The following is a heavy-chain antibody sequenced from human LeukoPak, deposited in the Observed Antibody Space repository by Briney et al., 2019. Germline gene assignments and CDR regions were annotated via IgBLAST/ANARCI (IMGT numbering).Heavy chain of an antibody. V-gene: IGHV4-59*01. D-gene: IGHD2-21*02. CDR3: ARGPSPAYCGGDCYSRFDP. CDR2: IYYSGST. CDR1: GVSISSYY. J-gene: IGHJ5*02. Sequence: SETLSLTCTVSGVSISSYYLSWIRQPPGKGLEWVGYIYYSGSTNYNPSLKSRVTISVDTSKNQFSLKLSSVTAADTAVYYCARGPSPAYCGGDCYSRFDPWGQGTLVTVSS.